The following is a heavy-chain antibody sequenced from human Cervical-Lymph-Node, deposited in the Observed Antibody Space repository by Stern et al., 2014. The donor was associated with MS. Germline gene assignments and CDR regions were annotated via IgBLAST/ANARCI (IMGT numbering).Heavy chain of an antibody. CDR2: IFPGGSDI. J-gene: IGHJ4*02. V-gene: IGHV5-51*01. CDR3: ARQRYFDY. Sequence: EVQLVESGPEVTRPGESLKISCQASGYTFTSYWIGWVRQMPGKGREWSAIIFPGGSDIRDIPSFQGQATISPDRSRSTAYLQGNNLKASDTAIYYCARQRYFDYWGQGTLVTVSS. CDR1: GYTFTSYW.